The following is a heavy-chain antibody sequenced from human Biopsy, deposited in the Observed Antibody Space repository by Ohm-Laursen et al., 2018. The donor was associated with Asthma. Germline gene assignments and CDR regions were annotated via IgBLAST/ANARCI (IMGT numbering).Heavy chain of an antibody. CDR2: IKEDGSEK. V-gene: IGHV3-7*05. J-gene: IGHJ4*02. D-gene: IGHD5-12*01. CDR3: AKRRGYSGHDNDY. Sequence: SLRLSCAASGFTFSTSRMTWVRQAPGKGLEWVANIKEDGSEKNYVDSVKGRFTISRDNGKNSLYLQMNSLRAEDTAVYYCAKRRGYSGHDNDYWGQGTLVIVSS. CDR1: GFTFSTSR.